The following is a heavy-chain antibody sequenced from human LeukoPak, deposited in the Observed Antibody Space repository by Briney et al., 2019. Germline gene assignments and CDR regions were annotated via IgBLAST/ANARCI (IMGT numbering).Heavy chain of an antibody. CDR1: GFTFSSYG. D-gene: IGHD3-10*01. CDR2: IRYDGSNK. Sequence: GGSLRLSCAASGFTFSSYGMHWVRQAPGKGLEWVAFIRYDGSNKYYADSVKGRFTISRDNSKNTLYLQMNSLRAEDTAVYYCARSLWTVARGESPWGQGTLVTVSS. CDR3: ARSLWTVARGESP. V-gene: IGHV3-30*02. J-gene: IGHJ5*02.